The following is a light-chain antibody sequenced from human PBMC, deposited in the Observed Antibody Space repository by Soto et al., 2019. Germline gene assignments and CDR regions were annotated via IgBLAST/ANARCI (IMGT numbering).Light chain of an antibody. Sequence: EIVLPQSPGTLSLSPGERATLSCRASQSGPSNYLAWYQQRPGQAPRLLIYGASTRAAGVPDRFSGSGSGTEFTRTINRLEPEDCAVFYCHQYDRSAIFTFGPGTTVDI. CDR3: HQYDRSAIFT. CDR1: QSGPSNY. V-gene: IGKV3-20*01. J-gene: IGKJ3*01. CDR2: GAS.